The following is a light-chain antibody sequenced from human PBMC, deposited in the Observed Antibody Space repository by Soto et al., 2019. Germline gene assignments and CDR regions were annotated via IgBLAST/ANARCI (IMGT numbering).Light chain of an antibody. Sequence: QLVLTQPPSVSGAPGQRVTISCTGSSSNIGAGYDVHWYQQLPGTAPKLLIYGNINRPSGVPDRFSGSKSGTSASLAITGLQAEDEADYYCQSYDSSLRDVVFGGGTKVTVL. V-gene: IGLV1-40*01. J-gene: IGLJ2*01. CDR3: QSYDSSLRDVV. CDR2: GNI. CDR1: SSNIGAGYD.